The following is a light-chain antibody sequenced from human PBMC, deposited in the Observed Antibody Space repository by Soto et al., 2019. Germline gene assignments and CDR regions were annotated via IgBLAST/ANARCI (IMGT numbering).Light chain of an antibody. CDR1: QGISSW. CDR2: PAS. Sequence: EIQMTQSPSPLSAFVGAGVTITCRASQGISSWLAWYQQKPGKAPKRLIYPASSLESGVPSRFSGSGSGTECTLTISSLQPDDVATYYCQQSYSNPEAFGQGTKVDIK. CDR3: QQSYSNPEA. V-gene: IGKV1-5*01. J-gene: IGKJ1*01.